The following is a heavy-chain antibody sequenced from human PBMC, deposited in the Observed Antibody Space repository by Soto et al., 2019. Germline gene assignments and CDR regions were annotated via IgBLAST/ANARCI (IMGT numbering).Heavy chain of an antibody. D-gene: IGHD2-2*01. V-gene: IGHV1-69*13. CDR2: IIPIFATA. Sequence: RASVKVSCKASGGTFSSYAISWVRQAPGQGLEWMGGIIPIFATANYAQKSQGRVMITVDESTSTAYMELSSLRSEDTAVYYCARSVSFRYQLLKRGMDVWGQGTTVTVSS. CDR3: ARSVSFRYQLLKRGMDV. J-gene: IGHJ6*02. CDR1: GGTFSSYA.